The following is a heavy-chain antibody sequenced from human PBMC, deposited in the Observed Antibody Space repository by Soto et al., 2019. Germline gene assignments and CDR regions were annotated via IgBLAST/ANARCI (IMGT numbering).Heavy chain of an antibody. D-gene: IGHD1-1*01. J-gene: IGHJ4*02. CDR3: ASKLERRGPFEF. V-gene: IGHV4-39*01. CDR1: GGSISSVTYY. Sequence: SETLSLTCTVSGGSISSVTYYWGWIRQPPGKGLEWVGTSYYSGSTYYNPSLKSRVTISVDTSKNQFSLNLSSVTAADTAVYYCASKLERRGPFEFWGQGTLVTVSS. CDR2: SYYSGST.